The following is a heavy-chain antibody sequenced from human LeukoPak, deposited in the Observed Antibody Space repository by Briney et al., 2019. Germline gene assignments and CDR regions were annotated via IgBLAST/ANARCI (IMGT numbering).Heavy chain of an antibody. Sequence: GGSLRLSCAASGFTFSSYWIHWVRQAPGKGLVWVSRTNSDGSKIRYADSVKGRFTISRDNAKNTVYLQMNSLRAEDTAIYYCARDLYGDYWYFDLWGRGTLVTVPS. CDR2: TNSDGSKI. V-gene: IGHV3-74*01. D-gene: IGHD4-17*01. CDR1: GFTFSSYW. CDR3: ARDLYGDYWYFDL. J-gene: IGHJ2*01.